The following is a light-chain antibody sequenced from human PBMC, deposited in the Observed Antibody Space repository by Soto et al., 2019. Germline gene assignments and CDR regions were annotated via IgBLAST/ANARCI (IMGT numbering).Light chain of an antibody. CDR1: QSISSY. CDR3: QQSYSTPPIT. CDR2: AAS. V-gene: IGKV1-39*01. J-gene: IGKJ5*01. Sequence: DFQMTQSPSSLSASVGDRVTITCRASQSISSYLNWYQQKPGKAPKLLIYAASSLQSGVPSRFSGSGSGTDFTLTISSLQPEDFATYYCQQSYSTPPITFGQGTRLEI.